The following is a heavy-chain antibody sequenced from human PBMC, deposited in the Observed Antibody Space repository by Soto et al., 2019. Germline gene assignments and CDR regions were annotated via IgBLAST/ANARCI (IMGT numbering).Heavy chain of an antibody. CDR1: GFKFSSYA. J-gene: IGHJ6*02. Sequence: EVQLLESGGGLVHPGGSLRLSCVASGFKFSSYALTWVRQAPGKGLEWVSVISVSGANTYYADSVKGRFTISRDNSKNPLYLQMNSLRAEDTAIYYCGKASTYPLDGVDVWGQGTTVTVSS. D-gene: IGHD3-16*01. CDR2: ISVSGANT. CDR3: GKASTYPLDGVDV. V-gene: IGHV3-23*01.